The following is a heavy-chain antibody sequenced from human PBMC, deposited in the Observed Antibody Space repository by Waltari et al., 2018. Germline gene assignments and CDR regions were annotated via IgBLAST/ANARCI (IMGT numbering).Heavy chain of an antibody. CDR1: GYTFTGNY. J-gene: IGHJ4*02. CDR2: INPNSGGT. CDR3: AREWVAVLVGATQSLDY. Sequence: QVQLVQSGAEVKKPGASVKVSCEASGYTFTGNYIHWVRQAPGQGLEWMGWINPNSGGTHYSQKFQDRVTMTRDTSISTAYMELSSLRSDDTAVYYCAREWVAVLVGATQSLDYWGQGTLVTVSS. D-gene: IGHD2-15*01. V-gene: IGHV1-2*02.